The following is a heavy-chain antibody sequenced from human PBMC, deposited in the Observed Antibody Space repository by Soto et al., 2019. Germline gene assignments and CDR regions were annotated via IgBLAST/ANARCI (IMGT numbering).Heavy chain of an antibody. Sequence: PGGSLRLSCAASGFTFSDYAMHWVRQAPGKGLEWVGRIKSKTDGATTDYAAPVKGRFTISRDDSKNTLYLQMNSLKTEDTAVYYCTTLSITIFGVVLMDVWGQGTTVTVSS. CDR1: GFTFSDYA. V-gene: IGHV3-15*07. CDR3: TTLSITIFGVVLMDV. D-gene: IGHD3-3*01. J-gene: IGHJ6*02. CDR2: IKSKTDGATT.